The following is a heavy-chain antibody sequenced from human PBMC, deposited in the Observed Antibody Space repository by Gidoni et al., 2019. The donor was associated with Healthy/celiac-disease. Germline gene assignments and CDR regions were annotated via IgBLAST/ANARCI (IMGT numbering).Heavy chain of an antibody. CDR2: IIPILGIA. J-gene: IGHJ3*02. Sequence: QVQLVQSGAEVKKPGSSVKVSCKASGGTFSSYAISWVRQAPGQGLEWMGRIIPILGIANYAQKFQGRVTITADKSTSTAYMELSSLRSEDTAVYYCAREVTAAGAFDIWGQGTMVTVSS. V-gene: IGHV1-69*04. D-gene: IGHD5-18*01. CDR1: GGTFSSYA. CDR3: AREVTAAGAFDI.